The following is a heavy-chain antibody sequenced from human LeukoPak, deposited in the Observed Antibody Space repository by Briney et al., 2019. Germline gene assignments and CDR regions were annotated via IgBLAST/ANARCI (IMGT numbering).Heavy chain of an antibody. Sequence: PSQTLSLTCAVSGGSISSGGYSWSWLRQPPGTGLEWIGYIYHSGSTYYNPSLKSRVTISVDRSKNQFSLKLSSVTAADTAVYYCARASDNWFDPWGQGTLVTVSS. CDR2: IYHSGST. CDR3: ARASDNWFDP. J-gene: IGHJ5*02. CDR1: GGSISSGGYS. V-gene: IGHV4-30-2*01.